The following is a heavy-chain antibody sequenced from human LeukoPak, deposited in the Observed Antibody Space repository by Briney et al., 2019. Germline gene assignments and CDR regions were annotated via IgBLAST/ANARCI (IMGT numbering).Heavy chain of an antibody. Sequence: GASLRLSCTVSGFTVSSNSMSWVRQAPGKGLEWVSFIYSDNTHYSDSVKGRFTISRDNSKNTLYLQMNSLRAEDTAVYYCARRAGAYSHPYDYWGQGTLVTVSS. V-gene: IGHV3-53*01. CDR2: IYSDNT. CDR1: GFTVSSNS. CDR3: ARRAGAYSHPYDY. D-gene: IGHD4/OR15-4a*01. J-gene: IGHJ4*02.